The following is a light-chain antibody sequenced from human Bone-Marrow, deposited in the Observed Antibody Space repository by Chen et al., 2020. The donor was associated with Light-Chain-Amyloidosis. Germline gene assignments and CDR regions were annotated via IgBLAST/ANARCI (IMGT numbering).Light chain of an antibody. CDR2: RDT. CDR1: DLPTKY. J-gene: IGLJ2*01. CDR3: KAAASSGTYEVI. Sequence: SYELTQPPSVSVSPGQTARITCSGDDLPTKYAYWYQQKPGQAPVLVIHRDTERPSGISERFSGSSTGRTATLTSSGGQGEDEADYHWKAAASSGTYEVIFGGGTKLTVL. V-gene: IGLV3-25*03.